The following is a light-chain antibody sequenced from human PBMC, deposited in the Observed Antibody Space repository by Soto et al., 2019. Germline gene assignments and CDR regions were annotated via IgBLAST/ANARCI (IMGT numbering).Light chain of an antibody. J-gene: IGLJ1*01. CDR3: QSWDSRLNGYV. CDR2: SNY. CDR1: SSNSESNT. V-gene: IGLV1-44*01. Sequence: QSVLTQPPSASGTPGQRVTISCSGSSSNSESNTVTWYQQLPGTAPKLVIYSNYDRPSGVPDRFSGSTSGTSASLVITGLQSEDEADYYCQSWDSRLNGYVFGGGTKVTVL.